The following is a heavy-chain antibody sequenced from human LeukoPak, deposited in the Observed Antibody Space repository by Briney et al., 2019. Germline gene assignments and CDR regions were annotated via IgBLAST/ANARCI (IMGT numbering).Heavy chain of an antibody. CDR2: MNANSGKT. D-gene: IGHD3-10*01. Sequence: ASVKVSCKASGYTFTSYDIHWVRQATGQGLEWMGWMNANSGKTGYAQRFQGRVAMTRNTSITTAYMELSSLRSEDTAMYYCASLIQNVYYGSEGAGYFDLWGRGTLVTVSS. J-gene: IGHJ2*01. CDR1: GYTFTSYD. V-gene: IGHV1-8*01. CDR3: ASLIQNVYYGSEGAGYFDL.